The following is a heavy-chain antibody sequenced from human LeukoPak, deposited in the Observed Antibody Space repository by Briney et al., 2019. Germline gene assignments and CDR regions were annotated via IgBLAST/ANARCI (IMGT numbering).Heavy chain of an antibody. CDR3: ARSPHILTGENFDY. CDR2: INPNSGGT. CDR1: GYSFTAYY. J-gene: IGHJ4*02. Sequence: ASVKVSCKASGYSFTAYYMHWVRQAPGQGLEWMGWINPNSGGTNYAQKFQGRVTMTRDTSITTAYMEMSRLRSDDTALYYCARSPHILTGENFDYWGQGALVTVSS. D-gene: IGHD3-9*01. V-gene: IGHV1-2*02.